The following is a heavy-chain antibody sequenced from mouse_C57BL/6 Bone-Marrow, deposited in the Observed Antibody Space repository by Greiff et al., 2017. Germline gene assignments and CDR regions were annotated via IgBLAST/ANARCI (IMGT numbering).Heavy chain of an antibody. CDR3: TTFGYYYGLWYFDV. D-gene: IGHD1-1*01. CDR2: IDPENGDT. J-gene: IGHJ1*03. Sequence: VQLQQSGAELVRPGASVKLSCTASGFNIKDDYMHWVKQRPEQGLEWIGWIDPENGDTEYASNVQGKATITADTSSNTAYLQISSLTSEYTAVYYCTTFGYYYGLWYFDVWGTGTTVTVSS. CDR1: GFNIKDDY. V-gene: IGHV14-4*01.